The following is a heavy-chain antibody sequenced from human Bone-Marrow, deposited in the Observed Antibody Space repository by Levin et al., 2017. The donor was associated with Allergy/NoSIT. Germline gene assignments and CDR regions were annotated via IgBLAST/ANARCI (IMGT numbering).Heavy chain of an antibody. J-gene: IGHJ6*02. CDR3: ARDLLVRDYYVGYYGMDV. D-gene: IGHD3-22*01. V-gene: IGHV3-21*01. CDR2: ISSSSSYI. CDR1: GFTFSSYS. Sequence: GGSLRLSCAASGFTFSSYSMNWVRQAPGKGLEWVSSISSSSSYIYYADSVKGRFTISRDNAKNSLYLQMNSLRAEDTAVYYCARDLLVRDYYVGYYGMDVWGQGTTVTVSS.